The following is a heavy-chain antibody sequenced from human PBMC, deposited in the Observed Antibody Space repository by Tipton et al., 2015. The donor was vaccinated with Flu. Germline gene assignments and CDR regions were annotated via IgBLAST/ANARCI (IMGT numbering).Heavy chain of an antibody. V-gene: IGHV1-46*01. CDR3: ARDLSQTPVTTVGN. J-gene: IGHJ4*02. D-gene: IGHD4-17*01. CDR2: INPNGGGT. CDR1: GYTFTSYY. Sequence: QSGAEVKKSGASVRVSCKASGYTFTSYYMHWVRQAPGQGLEWMGFINPNGGGTNYAPKFQGRVTMTRDTSTTTVYMELSSLSPEDTAVYYCARDLSQTPVTTVGNWGQGTLVTVSS.